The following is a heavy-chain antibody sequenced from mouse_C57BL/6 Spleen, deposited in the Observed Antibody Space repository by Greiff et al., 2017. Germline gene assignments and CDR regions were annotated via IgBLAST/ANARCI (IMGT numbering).Heavy chain of an antibody. CDR3: ASSSGTRYFDV. D-gene: IGHD4-1*01. V-gene: IGHV1-80*01. J-gene: IGHJ1*03. CDR2: LYPGDGDT. Sequence: QVQLKESGAELVKPGASVKISCKASGYAFSSYWMNWVKQRPGKGLEWIGQLYPGDGDTNYNGKFKGKATLTADKSSSTAYMQLSSLTSEDSAVYFCASSSGTRYFDVWGTGTTVTVSS. CDR1: GYAFSSYW.